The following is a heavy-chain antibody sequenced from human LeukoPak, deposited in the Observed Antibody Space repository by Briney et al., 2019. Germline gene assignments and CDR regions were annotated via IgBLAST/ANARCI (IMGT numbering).Heavy chain of an antibody. CDR3: ARFLNNYTYADY. Sequence: GGSLRLSCAASGFTFGDYAMIWVRQTPGKGLEWLSYIVSFSSPVYYADSVKGRFTISRDNAKNSLYLQMSSLRAEDTAMYYCARFLNNYTYADYWGQGTLVTVSS. V-gene: IGHV3-48*04. CDR1: GFTFGDYA. CDR2: IVSFSSPV. J-gene: IGHJ4*02. D-gene: IGHD1/OR15-1a*01.